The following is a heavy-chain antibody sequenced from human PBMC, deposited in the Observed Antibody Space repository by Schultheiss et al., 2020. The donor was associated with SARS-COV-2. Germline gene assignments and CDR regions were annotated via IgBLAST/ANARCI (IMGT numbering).Heavy chain of an antibody. CDR3: ARSRGDGGNSDYFDY. J-gene: IGHJ4*02. D-gene: IGHD4-23*01. V-gene: IGHV5-51*01. Sequence: GESLKISCKGSGYSFTSYWIGWVRQMPGKGLEWMGIIYPGDSDTRYSPSFQGHVTISADKSISIAYLQWSSLKASDTAMYYCARSRGDGGNSDYFDYWGQGTLVTVSS. CDR2: IYPGDSDT. CDR1: GYSFTSYW.